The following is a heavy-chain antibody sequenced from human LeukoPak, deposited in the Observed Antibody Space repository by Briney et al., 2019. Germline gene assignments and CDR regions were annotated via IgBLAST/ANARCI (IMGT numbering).Heavy chain of an antibody. D-gene: IGHD3-22*01. CDR2: IKSKTDGGTT. CDR3: TTDNYYDSSGPYGNAFDI. V-gene: IGHV3-15*01. J-gene: IGHJ3*02. Sequence: GGSLRLSCAASGFTFSNAWMSWVRQAPGKGLEWVGRIKSKTDGGTTDYAAPVKGRFTISREDSKNTLYLQMNSLKTEDTAVYYCTTDNYYDSSGPYGNAFDIWGQGTMVTVSS. CDR1: GFTFSNAW.